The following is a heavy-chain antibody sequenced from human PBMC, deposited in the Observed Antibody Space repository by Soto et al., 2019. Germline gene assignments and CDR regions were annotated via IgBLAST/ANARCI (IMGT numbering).Heavy chain of an antibody. CDR1: GFTVSSNY. D-gene: IGHD3-10*01. CDR3: ARVGAPSLYYFDD. CDR2: IYSGGST. J-gene: IGHJ4*02. V-gene: IGHV3-53*04. Sequence: GGSLRLSCAASGFTVSSNYMSWVRQAPGKGQEWVSVIYSGGSTYYADSVKGRFTISRHNSKNTLYLQMNSLRAEDTAVYYCARVGAPSLYYFDDWGQGTLVTVSS.